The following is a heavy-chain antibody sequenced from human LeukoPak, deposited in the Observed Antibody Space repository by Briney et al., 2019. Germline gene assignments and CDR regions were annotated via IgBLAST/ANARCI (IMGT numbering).Heavy chain of an antibody. CDR3: ARGEDSSSSIDY. Sequence: SQTLSLTCTVSGGSISSGSYYWSWIRQPAGKGLEWIGRIYTSGSTNYNPSLKSRVTISVDTSKNQFSLKLSSVTAADTAVYCCARGEDSSSSIDYWGQGTLVTVSS. V-gene: IGHV4-61*02. D-gene: IGHD6-6*01. CDR2: IYTSGST. J-gene: IGHJ4*02. CDR1: GGSISSGSYY.